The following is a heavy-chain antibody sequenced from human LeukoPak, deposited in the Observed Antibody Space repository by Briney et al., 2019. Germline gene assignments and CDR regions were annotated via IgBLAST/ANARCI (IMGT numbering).Heavy chain of an antibody. J-gene: IGHJ6*02. Sequence: GESLEIYCKGSGYSFTTYWLNWVRQMPGKGLEWVGRIDPSDSYTNYSPSFQGHVTISVDKSISTAYLQWSSLKASDTAMYYCARLGSTFNDMDVWGQGTTVIVSS. CDR1: GYSFTTYW. CDR2: IDPSDSYT. CDR3: ARLGSTFNDMDV. V-gene: IGHV5-10-1*01. D-gene: IGHD1-26*01.